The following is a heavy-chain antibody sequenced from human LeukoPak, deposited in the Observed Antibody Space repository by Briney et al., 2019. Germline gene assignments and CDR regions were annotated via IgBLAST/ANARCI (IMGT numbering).Heavy chain of an antibody. J-gene: IGHJ4*02. Sequence: GGSLRLSCAASGFTFSSYAMSWVRQAPGKGLEWVPAISGSGGSTYYADSVKGRFTISRDNSKNTLYLQMNSLRAEDTAVYYCAKLGSSGWYFDYWGQGTLVTVSS. V-gene: IGHV3-23*01. CDR2: ISGSGGST. CDR1: GFTFSSYA. CDR3: AKLGSSGWYFDY. D-gene: IGHD6-19*01.